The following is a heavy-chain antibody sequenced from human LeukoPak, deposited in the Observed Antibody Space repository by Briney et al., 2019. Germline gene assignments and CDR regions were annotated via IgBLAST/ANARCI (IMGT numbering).Heavy chain of an antibody. CDR3: ARVGHPYSSGWTLGS. D-gene: IGHD6-19*01. Sequence: GGSLILSCVASGFTFTSYWMSWVRQAPGKGLEWVANIRQDGSEISYVDSVKGRFTISRDNVENSLYLQMNSLRAEDTAVYYCARVGHPYSSGWTLGSWGQGTLVTVSS. CDR1: GFTFTSYW. V-gene: IGHV3-7*01. CDR2: IRQDGSEI. J-gene: IGHJ5*02.